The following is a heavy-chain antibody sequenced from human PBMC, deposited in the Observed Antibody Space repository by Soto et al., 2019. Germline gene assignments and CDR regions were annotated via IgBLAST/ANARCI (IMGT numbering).Heavy chain of an antibody. CDR3: ARDRQPYYYGSGSPPTDY. CDR2: ISVYNGNT. J-gene: IGHJ4*02. Sequence: GASVKVSCKASGYTFTTYGISWVRQAPGQGLEWMGWISVYNGNTNYAQKLQGRVTMTTDTSASTAYMELRSLRSDDTAVYYCARDRQPYYYGSGSPPTDYWGKGTLVTVA. D-gene: IGHD3-10*01. V-gene: IGHV1-18*01. CDR1: GYTFTTYG.